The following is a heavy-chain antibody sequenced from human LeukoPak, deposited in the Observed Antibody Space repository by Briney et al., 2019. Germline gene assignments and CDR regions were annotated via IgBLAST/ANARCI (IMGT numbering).Heavy chain of an antibody. V-gene: IGHV4-38-2*02. CDR3: ARTATYYSNYYFDY. D-gene: IGHD3-22*01. CDR2: IYHSGST. CDR1: GFSISSGYY. Sequence: PSETLSLTGTVSGFSISSGYYWGWIRQPPGKGLEWIGSIYHSGSTYHNPSLKSRVTISVDTSKNQFSLKLSSVTAADTAVYYCARTATYYSNYYFDYWGQGTLVTVSS. J-gene: IGHJ4*02.